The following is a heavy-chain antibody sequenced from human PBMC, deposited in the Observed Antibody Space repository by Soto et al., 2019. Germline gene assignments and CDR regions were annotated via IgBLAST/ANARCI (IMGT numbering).Heavy chain of an antibody. J-gene: IGHJ6*02. CDR2: INHSGST. CDR3: ARGRDVVVVADTPSYYGMDV. CDR1: GGSFSGYY. D-gene: IGHD2-15*01. Sequence: QVQLQQWGAGLLKPSETLSLTCAVYGGSFSGYYWSWIRQPPGKGLEWIGEINHSGSTNYNPSLKSRVTISVDTSKNQFALKLSSVTAADTAVYYCARGRDVVVVADTPSYYGMDVWGQGTTVTVSS. V-gene: IGHV4-34*01.